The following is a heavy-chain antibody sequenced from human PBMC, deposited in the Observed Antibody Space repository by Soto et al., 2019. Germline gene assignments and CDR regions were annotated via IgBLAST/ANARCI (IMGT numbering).Heavy chain of an antibody. CDR2: ISYTGST. V-gene: IGHV4-59*08. CDR3: ARRPPDVSSSWEHYFDY. J-gene: IGHJ4*02. Sequence: QVQLQESGPGLVKPSETLSLTCTVSGGSISSYYWSWIRQPPGKGLEWIGYISYTGSTNYNPSLKSRVTISVDTSKNQFSLKVRSVTAADTAVYYCARRPPDVSSSWEHYFDYWGQGTLVTVSS. D-gene: IGHD6-13*01. CDR1: GGSISSYY.